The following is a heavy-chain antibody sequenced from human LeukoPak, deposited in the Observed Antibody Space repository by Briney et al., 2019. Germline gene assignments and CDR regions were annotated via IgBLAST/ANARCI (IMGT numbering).Heavy chain of an antibody. Sequence: GASVKVSCKASGYTFTSYGISWVRQAPGQGLEWMGWISAYNGNTNYAQKLQGRVTMTTDTSTSTAYVELRSLRSDDTAVYYCAVAAAGTEYNYWGQGTLVTVSS. D-gene: IGHD6-13*01. V-gene: IGHV1-18*01. CDR2: ISAYNGNT. J-gene: IGHJ4*02. CDR3: AVAAAGTEYNY. CDR1: GYTFTSYG.